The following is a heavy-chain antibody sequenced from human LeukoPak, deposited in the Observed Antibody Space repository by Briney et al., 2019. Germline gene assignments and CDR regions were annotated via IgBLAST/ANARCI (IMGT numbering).Heavy chain of an antibody. J-gene: IGHJ4*02. CDR3: AKEGYYGSGSYYIELDY. CDR1: GFTFSSYA. D-gene: IGHD3-10*01. CDR2: ISGSGGST. Sequence: GGSLRLSCAASGFTFSSYAMSWVRQVPGKGLEWVSAISGSGGSTYYADSVKGRFTISRDNSKNTLYLQMNSLRAEDTAVYYCAKEGYYGSGSYYIELDYWGQGTLVTVSS. V-gene: IGHV3-23*01.